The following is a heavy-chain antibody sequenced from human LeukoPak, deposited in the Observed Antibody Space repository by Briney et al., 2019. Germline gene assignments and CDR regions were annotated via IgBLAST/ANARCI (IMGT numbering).Heavy chain of an antibody. CDR1: GFSFVSYW. J-gene: IGHJ4*02. CDR3: AKGIADSSWEGVDY. D-gene: IGHD6-6*01. V-gene: IGHV3-30*02. CDR2: IRYDGSNK. Sequence: PGGSLRLSCAASGFSFVSYWMNWVRQAPGKGLEWVAFIRYDGSNKYYADSVKGRFTISRDNSKNTLYLQMNSLRAEDTAVYYCAKGIADSSWEGVDYWGQGTLVTVSS.